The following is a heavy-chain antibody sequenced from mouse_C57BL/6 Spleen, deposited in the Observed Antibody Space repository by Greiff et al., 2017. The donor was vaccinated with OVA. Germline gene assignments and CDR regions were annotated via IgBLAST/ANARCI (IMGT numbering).Heavy chain of an antibody. J-gene: IGHJ4*01. CDR3: ARRDYYGTLGYAMDY. V-gene: IGHV1-53*01. CDR1: GYTFTSYW. D-gene: IGHD1-1*01. CDR2: INPSNGGT. Sequence: QVQLKESGTELVKPGASVKLSCKASGYTFTSYWMHWVKQRPGQGLEWIGNINPSNGGTNYNEKFKSKATLTVDKSSSTAYMQLSSLTSEDSAVYYCARRDYYGTLGYAMDYWGQGTSVTVSS.